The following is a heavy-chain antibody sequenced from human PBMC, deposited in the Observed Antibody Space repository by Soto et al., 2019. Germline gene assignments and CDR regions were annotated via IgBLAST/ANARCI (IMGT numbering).Heavy chain of an antibody. CDR3: VRSLMDV. V-gene: IGHV4-39*01. J-gene: IGHJ6*03. Sequence: LSLTCTVSGGSIRESGLYWGWIRQSPGKGLEWIGSIFFSGRTHYNPSLKSRVSISIDASKNQFSLNVISVTAADTGVYYCVRSLMDVWGKGTTVTVSS. CDR2: IFFSGRT. CDR1: GGSIRESGLY.